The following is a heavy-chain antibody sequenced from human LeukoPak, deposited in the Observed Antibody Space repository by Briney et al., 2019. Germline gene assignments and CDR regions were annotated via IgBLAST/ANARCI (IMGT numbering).Heavy chain of an antibody. CDR1: GGSFSGYY. V-gene: IGHV4-34*01. J-gene: IGHJ6*02. CDR2: INHSGST. D-gene: IGHD2-2*02. Sequence: SETLSLTCAVYGGSFSGYYWRWIRQPPGKGLEWVGEINHSGSTNYNPSLKSGVTISVDTSNNQFSLKLSSLTAADTAVYYCARLALRNQLLYFHYYGMDVWGQGTTVTVSS. CDR3: ARLALRNQLLYFHYYGMDV.